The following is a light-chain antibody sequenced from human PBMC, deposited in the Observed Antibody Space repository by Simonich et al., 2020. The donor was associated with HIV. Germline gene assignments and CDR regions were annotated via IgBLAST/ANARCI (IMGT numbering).Light chain of an antibody. V-gene: IGLV6-57*03. J-gene: IGLJ3*02. Sequence: FMLTQPHSVSESPGKTVTISCNRNSGSIASNYVQWYQQRPGSAPTTVIYEDNHRPSRVPDRFSGSIDSSSNSASLIISGLKTEDEADYYCQSYDSSNQGVFGGGTKLTVL. CDR1: SGSIASNY. CDR2: EDN. CDR3: QSYDSSNQGV.